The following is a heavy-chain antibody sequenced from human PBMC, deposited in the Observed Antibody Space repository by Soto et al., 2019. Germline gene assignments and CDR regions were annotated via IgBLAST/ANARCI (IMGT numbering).Heavy chain of an antibody. J-gene: IGHJ4*02. Sequence: GASVKVSCKASGGTFSSYAISWVRQAPGQGLEWMGGIIPIFGTANYAQKFQGRVTITADESTSTAYMELCSLRSEDTAVYYCAIYYYDSSGYPMPFDYWGQGTLVTAPQ. CDR1: GGTFSSYA. CDR3: AIYYYDSSGYPMPFDY. D-gene: IGHD3-22*01. CDR2: IIPIFGTA. V-gene: IGHV1-69*13.